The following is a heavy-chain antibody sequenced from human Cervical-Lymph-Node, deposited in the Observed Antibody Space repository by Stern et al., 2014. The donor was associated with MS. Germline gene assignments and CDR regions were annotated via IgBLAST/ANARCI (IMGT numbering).Heavy chain of an antibody. V-gene: IGHV3-7*01. Sequence: EVQLVQSGGDLVQPGGSLRLCCAASGFTFSGYWMTWVRQAPGKGLEWVASIKQDGSDKNYVDSVKGRFTISRDNAKNSVYLQMNSLRAEDTAVYYCARSAMAAAGVWGQGALVTVSS. CDR1: GFTFSGYW. J-gene: IGHJ4*02. CDR3: ARSAMAAAGV. D-gene: IGHD6-13*01. CDR2: IKQDGSDK.